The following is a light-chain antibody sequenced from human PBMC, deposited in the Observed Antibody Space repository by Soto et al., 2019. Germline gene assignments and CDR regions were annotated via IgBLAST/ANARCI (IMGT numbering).Light chain of an antibody. V-gene: IGKV3D-15*01. J-gene: IGKJ1*01. CDR2: DAS. CDR3: LHSSSRPFWT. CDR1: ETIRNN. Sequence: EIVVTQSPATLSVSPGERATLSCRASETIRNNLAWYQQKPGQAPRLLIYDASTRATGIPARFSGSGSGTGFTLTISSLQSEDFAVYFCLHSSSRPFWTFGQGTKVDI.